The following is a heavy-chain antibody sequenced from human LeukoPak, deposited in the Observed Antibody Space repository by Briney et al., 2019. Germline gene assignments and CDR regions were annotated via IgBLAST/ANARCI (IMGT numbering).Heavy chain of an antibody. CDR1: GYTFTRYD. Sequence: GASVKVSCTASGYTFTRYDINWVRQATGQGLEWMGGIIPIFGTANYAQKFQGRVTITADESTSTAYMELSSLRSEDTAVYYCARNWFDPWGQGALVTVSS. V-gene: IGHV1-69*13. CDR2: IIPIFGTA. J-gene: IGHJ5*02. CDR3: ARNWFDP.